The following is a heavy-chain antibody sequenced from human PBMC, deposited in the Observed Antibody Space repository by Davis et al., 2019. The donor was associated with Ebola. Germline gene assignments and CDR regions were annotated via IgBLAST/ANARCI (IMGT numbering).Heavy chain of an antibody. D-gene: IGHD3-16*01. CDR3: ARRSLIMSRHFDY. CDR1: GGSISSGGYY. V-gene: IGHV4-39*07. J-gene: IGHJ4*02. Sequence: PSETLSLTCTVSGGSISSGGYYWSWIRQPPGKGLEWIGEINHSGSTNYNPSLKSRVTISVDTSKNQFSLKLSSVTAADTAVYYCARRSLIMSRHFDYWGQGTLVTVSS. CDR2: INHSGST.